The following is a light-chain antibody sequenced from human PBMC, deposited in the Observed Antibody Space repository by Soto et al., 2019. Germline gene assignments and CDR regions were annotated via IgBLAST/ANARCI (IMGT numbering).Light chain of an antibody. V-gene: IGKV1-39*01. CDR2: SAS. CDR3: LQGYNTFWT. Sequence: DIQMTQSPSSLSASVGDSVTVTCRASRPIGTSLHWYQQRAGKAPKVLISSASRLQSGVSSRLSGSGSGTHVNLTSSSLRPEDSATYYSLQGYNTFWTFGQGTKVEIK. CDR1: RPIGTS. J-gene: IGKJ1*01.